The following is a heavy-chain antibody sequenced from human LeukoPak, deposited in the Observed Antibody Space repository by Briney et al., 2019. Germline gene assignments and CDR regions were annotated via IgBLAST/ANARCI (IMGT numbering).Heavy chain of an antibody. CDR3: ARAHGDYVADNWFDP. D-gene: IGHD4-17*01. V-gene: IGHV1-46*01. J-gene: IGHJ5*02. CDR1: GYTFTSYY. Sequence: ASVKVSCKASGYTFTSYYMHWVRQAPGQGLEWMGIINPSGGSTSYAQKFQGRVTMTRDTSTSTVYMELSSLRSEDTAVYYCARAHGDYVADNWFDPWGQGTLVTVSS. CDR2: INPSGGST.